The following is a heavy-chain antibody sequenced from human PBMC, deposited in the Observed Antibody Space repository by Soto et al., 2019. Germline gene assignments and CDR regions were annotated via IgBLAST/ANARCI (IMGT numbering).Heavy chain of an antibody. J-gene: IGHJ3*02. CDR2: ISYDRSNK. V-gene: IGHV3-30*18. CDR3: AKDIDSSGYWGAFDI. Sequence: QVQLVESGGGVVQPGRSLRLSCAASGFTFSSYGMHWVRQAPGKGLEWVAVISYDRSNKYYADSVKGRFTISRDNSKNTLYLQMKSLRAEDTAVYYCAKDIDSSGYWGAFDIWGQGTMVTVSS. CDR1: GFTFSSYG. D-gene: IGHD3-22*01.